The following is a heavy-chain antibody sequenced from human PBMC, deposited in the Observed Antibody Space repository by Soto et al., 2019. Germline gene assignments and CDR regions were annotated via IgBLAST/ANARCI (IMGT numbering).Heavy chain of an antibody. Sequence: SETLSLTCTVSGGSISSSSYYWGWIRQPPGKGLEWIGSIYYSGSTYYNPSLKSRVTISVDTSKNQFSLKLSSVTAADTAVYYCARQRDPSDYYYGSGPINWFDPWGQGTLVTVSS. V-gene: IGHV4-39*01. CDR1: GGSISSSSYY. CDR2: IYYSGST. D-gene: IGHD3-10*01. J-gene: IGHJ5*02. CDR3: ARQRDPSDYYYGSGPINWFDP.